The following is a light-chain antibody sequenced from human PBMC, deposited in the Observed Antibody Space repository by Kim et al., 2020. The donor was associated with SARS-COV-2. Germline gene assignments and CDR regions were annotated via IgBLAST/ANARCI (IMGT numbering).Light chain of an antibody. Sequence: DIQMTQSPSSLSASVGDRVTITCRASQDISKSLAWYQQKPQKAPKLLVYSASILESGVPSRFSGSGSGTDYTLTISSLQPEDSATFFCRQSYRCPWTFGQGNKVDIK. CDR1: QDISKS. J-gene: IGKJ1*01. V-gene: IGKV1-NL1*01. CDR2: SAS. CDR3: RQSYRCPWT.